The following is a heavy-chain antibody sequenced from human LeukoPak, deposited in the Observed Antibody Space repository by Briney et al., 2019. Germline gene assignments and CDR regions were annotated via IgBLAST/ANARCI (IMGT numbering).Heavy chain of an antibody. D-gene: IGHD3-22*01. CDR1: GFTFSIHG. V-gene: IGHV3-33*01. CDR3: AREPYYYDSSGYYRFDY. J-gene: IGHJ4*02. CDR2: IWYDGSNK. Sequence: GGSLRLSCAASGFTFSIHGMHWVRQAPGKGLEWVAVIWYDGSNKYYADSVKGRFTISRDNSKNTLYLQMNSLRAEDTALYYCAREPYYYDSSGYYRFDYWGQGTLVTVSS.